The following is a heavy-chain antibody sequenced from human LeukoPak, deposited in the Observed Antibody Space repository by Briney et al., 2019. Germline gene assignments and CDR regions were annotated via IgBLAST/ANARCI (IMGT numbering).Heavy chain of an antibody. D-gene: IGHD4-17*01. CDR3: ARVLGYGDYLGDAFDI. CDR1: GFTFSSYA. J-gene: IGHJ3*02. V-gene: IGHV3-23*01. CDR2: ISGSGGST. Sequence: GGSLRLSCAASGFTFSSYAMSWVRQAPGKGLEWVSAISGSGGSTYYADSVKGRFTISRDNAKNSLYLQMNSLRAEDTALYHCARVLGYGDYLGDAFDIWGQGTMVTVSS.